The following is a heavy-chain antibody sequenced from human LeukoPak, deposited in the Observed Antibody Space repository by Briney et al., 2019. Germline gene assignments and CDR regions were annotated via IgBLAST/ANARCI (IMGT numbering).Heavy chain of an antibody. CDR1: GFTFNNYA. D-gene: IGHD3-9*01. V-gene: IGHV3-23*01. Sequence: GGSLRLSCAASGFTFNNYAMNWVRHAPGKGLEWVSGISGSGTSTFYADSVKGRFTISRDNSENTQYLQMNSLRAEDTAVYHCAKVRSLGLTGYHIFDYWGQGTLATVSS. J-gene: IGHJ4*02. CDR2: ISGSGTST. CDR3: AKVRSLGLTGYHIFDY.